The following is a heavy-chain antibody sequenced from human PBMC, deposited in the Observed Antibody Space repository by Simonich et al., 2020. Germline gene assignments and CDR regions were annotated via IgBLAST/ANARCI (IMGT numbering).Heavy chain of an antibody. V-gene: IGHV1-2*02. D-gene: IGHD1-26*01. CDR1: GYTFTGYY. Sequence: QVQLVQSGAEVKKPGASVKVSCKASGYTFTGYYMHWVRQAPGQGIEWMGWINPNRGGTNYAQKVKGRVTMTRDTSISTAYMELSRLRSDDTAVYYCARDLRGSYYYYYYMDVWGKGTTVTVSS. CDR3: ARDLRGSYYYYYYMDV. J-gene: IGHJ6*03. CDR2: INPNRGGT.